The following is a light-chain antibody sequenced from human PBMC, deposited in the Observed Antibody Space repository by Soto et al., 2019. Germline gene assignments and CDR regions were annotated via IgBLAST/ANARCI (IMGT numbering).Light chain of an antibody. CDR3: QHYNSYSEA. Sequence: DIPMTQSPSTLSGSVGDRVTITCRASQTISSWLAWYQQKPGKAPKLLIYKASTLKSGVPSRFSGSGSGTEFTLTISSLQPDDFATYDCQHYNSYSEAFSQGTKVELK. CDR2: KAS. J-gene: IGKJ1*01. CDR1: QTISSW. V-gene: IGKV1-5*03.